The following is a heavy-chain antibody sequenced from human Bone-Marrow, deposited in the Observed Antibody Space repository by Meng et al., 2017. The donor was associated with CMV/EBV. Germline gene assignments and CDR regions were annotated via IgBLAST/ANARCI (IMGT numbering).Heavy chain of an antibody. CDR3: ARVSRDIVVVPAAPNWFDP. CDR1: GGTFSSYA. D-gene: IGHD2-2*01. V-gene: IGHV1-69*10. J-gene: IGHJ5*02. CDR2: IIPILGIA. Sequence: SVKVSCKASGGTFSSYAISWVRQAPGQGLEWMGGIIPILGIANYAQKFQGRVTITADKSTSTAYMELSSLRSEDTAVYYCARVSRDIVVVPAAPNWFDPWGQGTLVTVSS.